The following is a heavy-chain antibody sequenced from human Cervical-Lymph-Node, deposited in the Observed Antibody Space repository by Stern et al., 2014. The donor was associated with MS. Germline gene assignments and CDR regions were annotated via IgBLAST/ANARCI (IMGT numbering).Heavy chain of an antibody. CDR3: AHSRLSVGVSFDH. D-gene: IGHD3-10*01. CDR1: GFSLTSIGVG. V-gene: IGHV2-5*02. Sequence: QVTLRESGPTLVKPTQTLTLTCRVSGFSLTSIGVGVGWIRQPPGKALEWLALLYWDDDRSYSTSLQGRLTITRDTSKNLVLLNMNDMDPKDTATYYCAHSRLSVGVSFDHWGQGILITVSS. J-gene: IGHJ5*02. CDR2: LYWDDDR.